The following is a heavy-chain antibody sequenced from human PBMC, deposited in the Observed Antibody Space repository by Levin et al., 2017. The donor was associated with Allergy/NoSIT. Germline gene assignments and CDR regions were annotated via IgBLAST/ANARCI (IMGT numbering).Heavy chain of an antibody. V-gene: IGHV4-39*07. D-gene: IGHD5-18*01. CDR2: IYLSGST. Sequence: KTSETLSLTCTVSGGSIISTNYYWGWIRQPPGKGLEWIGNIYLSGSTNDNPSLKSRVTMSVDRSKNQFSLKLSYVTAADTAVYYCARVAGYSYGYYFDYWGPGTLVTVSS. J-gene: IGHJ4*02. CDR1: GGSIISTNYY. CDR3: ARVAGYSYGYYFDY.